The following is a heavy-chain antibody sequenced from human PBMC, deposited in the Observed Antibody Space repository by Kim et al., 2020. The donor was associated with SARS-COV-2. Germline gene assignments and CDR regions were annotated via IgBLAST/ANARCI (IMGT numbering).Heavy chain of an antibody. J-gene: IGHJ4*02. CDR2: GSGK. CDR3: AKGIS. V-gene: IGHV3-7*03. Sequence: GSGKYYVAAVKRRLTISRDNAKNSLYLQMNRLRAEDTAVYYCAKGISWGQGTLVTVSS.